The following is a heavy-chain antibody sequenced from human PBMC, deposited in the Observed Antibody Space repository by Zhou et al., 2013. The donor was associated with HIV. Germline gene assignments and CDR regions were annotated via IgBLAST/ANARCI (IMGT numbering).Heavy chain of an antibody. V-gene: IGHV1-2*02. CDR3: ARPQGIAAAGTDYYGMDV. CDR2: INPNSGGT. J-gene: IGHJ6*02. Sequence: QVQLVQSGAEVKKPGASVKVSCKASGYTFTGYYMHWVRQAPGQGLEWMGWINPNSGGTNYAQKFQGRVTMTRDTSISTAYMELSRLRSDDTAVYYCARPQGIAAAGTDYYGMDVWGQGTTVTVSS. CDR1: GYTFTGYY. D-gene: IGHD6-13*01.